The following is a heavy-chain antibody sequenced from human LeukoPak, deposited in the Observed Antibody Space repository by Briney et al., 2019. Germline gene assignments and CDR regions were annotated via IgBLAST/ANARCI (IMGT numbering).Heavy chain of an antibody. CDR2: ISGSGGST. D-gene: IGHD3-22*01. V-gene: IGHV3-23*01. CDR1: GFTFSSYA. J-gene: IGHJ4*02. CDR3: AKAPRKHYYDSSGYYSY. Sequence: GGSLRLSCAASGFTFSSYAMSWVRQAPGKGLEWVSAISGSGGSTYYADSVKGRFTISRDNSKNTLYLQMNSLRAEDTAVYYCAKAPRKHYYDSSGYYSYWGQGTLVTVSS.